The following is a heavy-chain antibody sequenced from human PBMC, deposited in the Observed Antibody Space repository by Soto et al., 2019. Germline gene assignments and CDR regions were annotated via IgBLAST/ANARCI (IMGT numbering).Heavy chain of an antibody. CDR2: ITRDGSST. D-gene: IGHD2-21*02. Sequence: EVQLVESGGGLVQPGESLRLSCEASGLTFSSYWMHWVRQAPGKGLVWVSRITRDGSSTSYADSVKGRITISRDNAKNTLYLQMNSLRAEDTAVYYCARDGAYCGGDCYSLWYFDLWGRGTLVTVSS. V-gene: IGHV3-74*01. J-gene: IGHJ2*01. CDR1: GLTFSSYW. CDR3: ARDGAYCGGDCYSLWYFDL.